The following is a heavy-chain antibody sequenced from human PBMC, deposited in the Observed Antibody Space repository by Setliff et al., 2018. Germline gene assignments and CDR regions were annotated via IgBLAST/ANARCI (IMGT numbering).Heavy chain of an antibody. J-gene: IGHJ3*02. D-gene: IGHD3-3*01. CDR1: GISISSGHY. Sequence: KASETLSLTCGVSGISISSGHYWGWIRQPPGKGLEWIATIYHKGRAYFNPSLQSRVTMSLDGSKNQFSLRLTSVTASDTAVYYCASPRRDDLDSPFDPFDIWGHGTRVTVSS. V-gene: IGHV4-38-2*01. CDR3: ASPRRDDLDSPFDPFDI. CDR2: IYHKGRA.